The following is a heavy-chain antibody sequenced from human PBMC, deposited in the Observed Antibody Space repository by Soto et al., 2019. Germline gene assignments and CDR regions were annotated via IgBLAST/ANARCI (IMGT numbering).Heavy chain of an antibody. J-gene: IGHJ4*02. CDR3: ARLTTVVNFDY. D-gene: IGHD4-17*01. Sequence: QVQLQQWGAGLLKPSETLSLTCAVYGGSFSGYYWSWIRQPPGKGLEWIGEINHSGSTNYNPSLKSRVTISVDTSKNQFSLKLSSVTAADTAVYYCARLTTVVNFDYWGQGTLVTVSS. CDR1: GGSFSGYY. CDR2: INHSGST. V-gene: IGHV4-34*01.